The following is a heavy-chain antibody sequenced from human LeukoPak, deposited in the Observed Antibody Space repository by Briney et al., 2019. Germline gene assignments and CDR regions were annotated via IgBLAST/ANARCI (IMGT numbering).Heavy chain of an antibody. CDR3: ARDASVRGASDY. J-gene: IGHJ4*02. V-gene: IGHV3-21*01. CDR2: ISSSSSYI. CDR1: GFTFSSYS. D-gene: IGHD3-10*01. Sequence: PGGSLRLSCAASGFTFSSYSMNWVRQTPGKGLEWVSSISSSSSYIYYADSLKGRFTISRDNAKNSLYLQMNSLRAEDTAVHYCARDASVRGASDYWGQGTLVTVSS.